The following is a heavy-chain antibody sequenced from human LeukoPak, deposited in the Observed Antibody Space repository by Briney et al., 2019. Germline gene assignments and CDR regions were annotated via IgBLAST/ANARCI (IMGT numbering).Heavy chain of an antibody. CDR1: GGSFSGYY. V-gene: IGHV4-34*01. CDR2: INHSGST. D-gene: IGHD6-6*01. CDR3: ASFSSSAKASENDY. Sequence: SETLSLTCAVYGGSFSGYYWSWIRQPPGKGLEWIGEINHSGSTNYNPSLKSRVTISVDTSKNQFSLKLSSVTAADTAVCYCASFSSSAKASENDYWGQGTLVTVSS. J-gene: IGHJ4*02.